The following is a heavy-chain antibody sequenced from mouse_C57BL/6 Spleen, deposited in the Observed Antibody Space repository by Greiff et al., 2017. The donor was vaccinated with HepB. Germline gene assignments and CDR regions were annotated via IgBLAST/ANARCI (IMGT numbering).Heavy chain of an antibody. CDR3: ASTYYSNYGPMDY. J-gene: IGHJ4*01. V-gene: IGHV5-6*01. CDR2: ISSGGSYT. CDR1: GFTFSSYG. Sequence: EVQVVESGGDLVKPGGSLKLSCAASGFTFSSYGMSWVRQTPDKRLEWVATISSGGSYTYYPDSVKGRFTISRDNAKNTLYLQMSSLKSEDTAMYYCASTYYSNYGPMDYWGQGTSVTVSS. D-gene: IGHD2-5*01.